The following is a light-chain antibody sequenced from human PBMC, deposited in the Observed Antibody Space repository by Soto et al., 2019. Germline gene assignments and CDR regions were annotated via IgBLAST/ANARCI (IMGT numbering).Light chain of an antibody. CDR2: EAD. CDR3: CSYVGFQNYV. J-gene: IGLJ1*01. CDR1: SSDIGSYNV. Sequence: QSALTQPASVSGSPGQSITISCTGSSSDIGSYNVVSWYQQHPGESPKLLIYEADKRPSGVSSHFSGSKSGNTAYLTISGLRAEDEADYYCCSYVGFQNYVFGAGTKLTVL. V-gene: IGLV2-23*01.